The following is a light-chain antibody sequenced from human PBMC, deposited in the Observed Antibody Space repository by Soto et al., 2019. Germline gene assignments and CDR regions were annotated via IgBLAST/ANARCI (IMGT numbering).Light chain of an antibody. CDR1: NSNIGSNS. Sequence: QSALTQPPSASGTPGQRVTISCSGGNSNIGSNSVFWYQQFPGAAPKLLIYLSNERPSGVPDRFSASKSGTSASLAISGLRPEDEADYYCAAWDDSLSGPVFGRGTKLTVL. J-gene: IGLJ3*02. V-gene: IGLV1-47*02. CDR2: LSN. CDR3: AAWDDSLSGPV.